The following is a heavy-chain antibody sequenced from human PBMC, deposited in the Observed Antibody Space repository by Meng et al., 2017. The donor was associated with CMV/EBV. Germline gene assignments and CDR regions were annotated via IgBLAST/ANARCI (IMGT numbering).Heavy chain of an antibody. CDR3: ARASYDFWSGYYSLYLDY. Sequence: SETLSLTCTVSGGSISSYYWSWIRQPPGKGLEWIGYIYYSGSTNYNPSLKSRVTISVDTSKNQFSLKLSSVTAADTAVYYCARASYDFWSGYYSLYLDYWGQGTLVTVSS. D-gene: IGHD3-3*01. J-gene: IGHJ4*02. V-gene: IGHV4-59*01. CDR1: GGSISSYY. CDR2: IYYSGST.